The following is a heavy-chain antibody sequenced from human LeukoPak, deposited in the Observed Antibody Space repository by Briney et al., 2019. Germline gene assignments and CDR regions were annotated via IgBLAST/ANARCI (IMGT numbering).Heavy chain of an antibody. CDR3: ATYYYDSSGYFDAFDI. D-gene: IGHD3-22*01. V-gene: IGHV3-23*01. J-gene: IGHJ3*02. Sequence: GGSLRLSCAASGFTFSGYAMSWVRQAPGKGLEWVSAISGSGGSTYYADSVKGRFTISRDNSKNTLYLQMNSLRAEDTAVYYCATYYYDSSGYFDAFDIWGQGTMVTVSS. CDR1: GFTFSGYA. CDR2: ISGSGGST.